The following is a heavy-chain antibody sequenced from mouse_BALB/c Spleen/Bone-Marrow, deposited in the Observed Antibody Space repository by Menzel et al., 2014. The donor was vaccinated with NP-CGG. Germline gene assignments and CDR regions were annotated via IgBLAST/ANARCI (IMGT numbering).Heavy chain of an antibody. V-gene: IGHV1-67*01. D-gene: IGHD1-1*01. CDR1: GYTFTDYA. Sequence: LVESGPELVRPGVSVKISCKGSGYTFTDYAMHWVKQSHAKSLEWIGVISTHSGNTNYNQKFKGKATMTVDKSSSTAYMELARLTSEDSAIYYCARDYGSRIYAMDYWGQGTSVTVSS. J-gene: IGHJ4*01. CDR3: ARDYGSRIYAMDY. CDR2: ISTHSGNT.